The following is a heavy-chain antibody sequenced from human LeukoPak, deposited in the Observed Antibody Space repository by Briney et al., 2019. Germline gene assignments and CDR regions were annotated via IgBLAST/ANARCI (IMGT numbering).Heavy chain of an antibody. J-gene: IGHJ5*02. CDR2: VSRFGGTT. V-gene: IGHV3-23*01. Sequence: GGSLRLSCAASGFTFDFYAMSWVRQGPGKGLEWGSAVSRFGGTTYYADSAKGRFTISRDNSNNTVYLQMNSLRVEDTALYYCVKHVGSRWSNNRFDPWGQGTLVTVS. D-gene: IGHD6-13*01. CDR3: VKHVGSRWSNNRFDP. CDR1: GFTFDFYA.